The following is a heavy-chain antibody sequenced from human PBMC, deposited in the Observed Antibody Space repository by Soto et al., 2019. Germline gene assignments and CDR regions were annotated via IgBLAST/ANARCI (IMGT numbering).Heavy chain of an antibody. CDR3: AREGNLGRWLQPLDF. CDR1: GDSISAYS. D-gene: IGHD5-12*01. CDR2: IHYNGNT. V-gene: IGHV4-59*01. J-gene: IGHJ4*02. Sequence: QVQLQVSGPGLVKPSETLSLTCTVSGDSISAYSWSWVRQPPGKGLEWIGNIHYNGNTKYSPSLKSRVTMSVDTSKNHFSLRLISVTAPDTAIYFCAREGNLGRWLQPLDFGGQGTLFTVSS.